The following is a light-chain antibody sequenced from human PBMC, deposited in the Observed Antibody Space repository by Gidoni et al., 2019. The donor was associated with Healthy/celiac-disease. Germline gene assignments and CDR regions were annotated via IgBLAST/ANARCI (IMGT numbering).Light chain of an antibody. Sequence: EIVLTPSPGHLSLSPGARATLSCRASQSVSSSYLAWYQQKPGQAPRLLIYGASSTATGIPDRLSGSGSGTDFSLTISRLEPEDFAVYCCQQYGSSRTFGQGTKVEIK. V-gene: IGKV3-20*01. CDR2: GAS. CDR3: QQYGSSRT. J-gene: IGKJ1*01. CDR1: QSVSSSY.